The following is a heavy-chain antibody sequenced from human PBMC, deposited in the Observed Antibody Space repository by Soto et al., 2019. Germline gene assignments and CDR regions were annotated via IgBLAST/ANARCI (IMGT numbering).Heavy chain of an antibody. D-gene: IGHD3-22*01. Sequence: SETLSLTCTVSGGSISSSSYYWGWIRQPPGKGLEWIGSIDYSGSTYYNPSLKSRVTISVDTSKNQFSLKLSSVTAADTAVYYCMLGSGWKDFDNGGQETVVTVSS. V-gene: IGHV4-39*01. CDR1: GGSISSSSYY. CDR3: MLGSGWKDFDN. J-gene: IGHJ4*02. CDR2: IDYSGST.